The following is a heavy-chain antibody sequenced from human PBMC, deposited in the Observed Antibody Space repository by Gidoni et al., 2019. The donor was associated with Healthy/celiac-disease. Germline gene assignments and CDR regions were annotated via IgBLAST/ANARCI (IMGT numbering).Heavy chain of an antibody. Sequence: VQLVQSGAEVKKPGASVKVSCKASGYTFTSYYMHWVRQAPGQGLEWMGIINPSGGSTSYAQKFQGRVTMTRDTSTSTVYMELSSLRSEDTAVYYWARDRHIVVVTAIPYYFDYWGQGTLVTVSS. V-gene: IGHV1-46*01. D-gene: IGHD2-21*02. J-gene: IGHJ4*02. CDR1: GYTFTSYY. CDR3: ARDRHIVVVTAIPYYFDY. CDR2: INPSGGST.